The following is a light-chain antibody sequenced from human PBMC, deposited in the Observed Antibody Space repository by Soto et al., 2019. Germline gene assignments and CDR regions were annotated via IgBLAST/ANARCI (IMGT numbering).Light chain of an antibody. J-gene: IGKJ1*01. CDR2: DAS. CDR3: QQRSNWPRT. V-gene: IGKV3-11*01. Sequence: EIVLTQSAATLSLSPGEKATPSCRASQSVSSYLAWYQQKPGQAPRLLIYDASNRATGIPARFSGSGSGTDFTLTISSLEPEDFAVYYCQQRSNWPRTFGQGTKVDIK. CDR1: QSVSSY.